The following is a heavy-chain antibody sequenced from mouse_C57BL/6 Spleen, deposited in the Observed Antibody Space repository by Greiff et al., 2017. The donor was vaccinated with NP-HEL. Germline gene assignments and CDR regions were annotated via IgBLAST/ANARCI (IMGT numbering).Heavy chain of an antibody. CDR1: GYSITSGYY. D-gene: IGHD1-1*01. CDR2: ISYDGSN. Sequence: DVKLVESGPGLVKPSQSLSLTCSVTGYSITSGYYWNWIRQFPGNKLEWMGYISYDGSNNYNPSLKNRIPITRDTSKNQFFLKLNSVTTEDTATYYCAREGVTTVVVPFDYWGQGTTLTVSS. J-gene: IGHJ2*01. V-gene: IGHV3-6*01. CDR3: AREGVTTVVVPFDY.